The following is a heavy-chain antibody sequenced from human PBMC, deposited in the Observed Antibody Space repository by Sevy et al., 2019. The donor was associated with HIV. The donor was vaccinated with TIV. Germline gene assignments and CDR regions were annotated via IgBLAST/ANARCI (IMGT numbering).Heavy chain of an antibody. D-gene: IGHD6-19*01. CDR2: IYYSGST. J-gene: IGHJ4*01. V-gene: IGHV4-59*13. CDR1: GGSISSYY. Sequence: SETLSLTCTVSGGSISSYYWSWIRQPPGKGLEWIGYIYYSGSTNYNPSLKSRVTISVDTSKNQFSLKLSSVTAADTAVYYCAXGAGGWGIAVAGTXLNFXXXXXGTLVTVSS. CDR3: AXGAGGWGIAVAGTXLNFXX.